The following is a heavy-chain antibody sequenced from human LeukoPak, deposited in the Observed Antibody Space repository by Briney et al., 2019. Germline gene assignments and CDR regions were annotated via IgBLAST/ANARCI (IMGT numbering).Heavy chain of an antibody. V-gene: IGHV4-4*07. D-gene: IGHD2-15*01. CDR1: GGSISSYY. J-gene: IGHJ5*02. Sequence: SETLSLTCTVSGGSISSYYWSWIRQPAGKGLEWIGRIYTSGSTNYNPSLKSRVTISVDTSKNQFSLKLSSVTAADTAVYYCARRGHSGGNFVYESNWFDPWGQGTLVTVSS. CDR2: IYTSGST. CDR3: ARRGHSGGNFVYESNWFDP.